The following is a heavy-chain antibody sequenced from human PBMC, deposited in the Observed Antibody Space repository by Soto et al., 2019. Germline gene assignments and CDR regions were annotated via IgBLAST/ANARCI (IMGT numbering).Heavy chain of an antibody. CDR2: ISYDGSNK. V-gene: IGHV3-30*18. D-gene: IGHD2-8*02. CDR3: AKEGAGGPYYYYYMDV. Sequence: GGSLRLSCAASGFTFSSYGMHWVRQAPGKGLEWVAVISYDGSNKYYADSVKGRFTISRDNSKNTLYLQMNSLRAEDTAVYYCAKEGAGGPYYYYYMDVWGKGTTVTVSS. J-gene: IGHJ6*03. CDR1: GFTFSSYG.